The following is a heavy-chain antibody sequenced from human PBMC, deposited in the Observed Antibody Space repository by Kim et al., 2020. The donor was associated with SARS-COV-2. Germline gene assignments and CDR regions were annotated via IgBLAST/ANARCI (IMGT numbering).Heavy chain of an antibody. Sequence: PSPTSRVTISLDTSKRHFSLKLSSVTAADTAVYYCARGLRVAAAPFDYWGQGTLVTVSS. CDR3: ARGLRVAAAPFDY. D-gene: IGHD6-13*01. V-gene: IGHV4-39*02. J-gene: IGHJ4*02.